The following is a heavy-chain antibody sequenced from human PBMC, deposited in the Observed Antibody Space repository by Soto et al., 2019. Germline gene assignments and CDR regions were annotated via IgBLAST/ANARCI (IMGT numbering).Heavy chain of an antibody. V-gene: IGHV3-30*18. J-gene: IGHJ4*02. D-gene: IGHD1-26*01. Sequence: HPGGSLRLSCAASGFTFSSYGMHWVRQAPGKGLEWVAVISYDGSNKYYADSVKGRFTISRDNSKNTLYLQMNSLRAEDTAVYYCAKSVVGALEVSDYWGQGTLVTVSS. CDR3: AKSVVGALEVSDY. CDR1: GFTFSSYG. CDR2: ISYDGSNK.